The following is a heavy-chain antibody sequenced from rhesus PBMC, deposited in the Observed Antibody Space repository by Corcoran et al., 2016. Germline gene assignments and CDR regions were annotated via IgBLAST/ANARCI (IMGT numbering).Heavy chain of an antibody. J-gene: IGHJ4*01. D-gene: IGHD6-19*01. V-gene: IGHV4-165*01. CDR1: GGSLSGSF. CDR2: IGGSSGST. CDR3: ARDLYTSSPYY. Sequence: QVQLQESGPGLVKPSETLSLTCALSGGSLSGSFWGWIRQPPGKGLEWIVYIGGSSGSTDYNPSLKSRVTISTDTSKNQFSLKLSSVTAADTAVYYCARDLYTSSPYYWGQGVLVTVSS.